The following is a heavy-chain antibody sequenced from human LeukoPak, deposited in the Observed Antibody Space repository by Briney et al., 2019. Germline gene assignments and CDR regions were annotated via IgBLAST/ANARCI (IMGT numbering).Heavy chain of an antibody. CDR2: ISYDGSNK. D-gene: IGHD3-22*01. J-gene: IGHJ4*02. Sequence: PGRSLRLSCAASGFTFSSYAMDWVRQAPGKGLEWVAVISYDGSNKYYADSVKGRFTISRDNSKNTLYLQMNSLRAEDTAVYYCARDLGQHYYDSSGYYYEGPTFDYWGQGTLVTVSS. V-gene: IGHV3-30-3*01. CDR3: ARDLGQHYYDSSGYYYEGPTFDY. CDR1: GFTFSSYA.